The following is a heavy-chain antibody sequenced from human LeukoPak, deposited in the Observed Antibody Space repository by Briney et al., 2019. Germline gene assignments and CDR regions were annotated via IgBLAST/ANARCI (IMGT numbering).Heavy chain of an antibody. CDR3: TLSGYRTKSAFDI. CDR2: ISGDGGST. Sequence: GGSLRLSCAASGFIFNNYYIHWVRQAPGKGLEWVSLISGDGGSTYYADSVKGRFTISRDNSKNSLYLQMNSLRTEDTALYYCTLSGYRTKSAFDIWGQGTMVTVSS. D-gene: IGHD3-22*01. V-gene: IGHV3-43*02. CDR1: GFIFNNYY. J-gene: IGHJ3*02.